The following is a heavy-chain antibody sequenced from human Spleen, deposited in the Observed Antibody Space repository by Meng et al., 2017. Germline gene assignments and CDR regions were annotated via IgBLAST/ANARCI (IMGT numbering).Heavy chain of an antibody. V-gene: IGHV4-59*04. J-gene: IGHJ4*02. D-gene: IGHD3-16*01. Sequence: SETLSLTCTVSGGSISSYYWSWIRQPPGKGLEWIGSIYYSGSTYYNPSLKSRVTISVDTSKNHFSLILTSVTAADTAVYYCARDCDDYVWGSYCSWGQGTLVTVSS. CDR3: ARDCDDYVWGSYCS. CDR1: GGSISSYY. CDR2: IYYSGST.